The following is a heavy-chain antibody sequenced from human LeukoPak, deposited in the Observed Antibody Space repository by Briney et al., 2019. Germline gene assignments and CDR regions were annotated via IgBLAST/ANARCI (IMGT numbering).Heavy chain of an antibody. CDR2: TNSDGSVT. CDR1: GFTFSGHW. J-gene: IGHJ4*02. V-gene: IGHV3-74*01. Sequence: GGSLRLSCAVSGFTFSGHWMFWVRQVPGKGLEWVSSTNSDGSVTGYTDSVKGRFTVSRDNAKNTLYLQMNSLRAEDTAVYYCAKDIGSYDYWGQGILVTVSS. D-gene: IGHD3-10*01. CDR3: AKDIGSYDY.